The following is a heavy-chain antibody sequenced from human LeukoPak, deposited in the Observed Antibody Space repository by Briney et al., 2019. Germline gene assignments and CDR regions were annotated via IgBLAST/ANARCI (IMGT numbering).Heavy chain of an antibody. CDR3: ARGEHCGGDCYSSWYFDL. Sequence: GGSLRLSCAASGFTFSSYSMNWVRQAPGKGLEWVSYISSSSSTIYYADSVKGRFTISRDNAKNSLYLQMNSLRDEDTAVYYCARGEHCGGDCYSSWYFDLWGRGTLVTVSS. V-gene: IGHV3-48*02. CDR1: GFTFSSYS. CDR2: ISSSSSTI. J-gene: IGHJ2*01. D-gene: IGHD2-21*02.